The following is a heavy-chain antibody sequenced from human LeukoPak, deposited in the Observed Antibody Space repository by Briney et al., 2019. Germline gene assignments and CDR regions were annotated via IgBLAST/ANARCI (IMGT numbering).Heavy chain of an antibody. CDR3: AKIGSDGNHFDY. Sequence: PGGSLRLSCAVSGFTFSSYWMHWVRQAPGKGLVWVSHINTDGTGTNYADSVRGRFTISRDNAKNTVYLQMDSLTAADTAVYYSAKIGSDGNHFDYWGQGTLVTVSS. J-gene: IGHJ4*02. V-gene: IGHV3-74*01. D-gene: IGHD1-26*01. CDR1: GFTFSSYW. CDR2: INTDGTGT.